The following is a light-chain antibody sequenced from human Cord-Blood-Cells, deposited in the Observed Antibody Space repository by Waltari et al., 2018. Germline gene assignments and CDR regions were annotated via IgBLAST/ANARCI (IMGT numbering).Light chain of an antibody. V-gene: IGLV2-14*01. CDR1: TSDVGVYNY. J-gene: IGLJ3*02. CDR3: SSYTSSSTLV. CDR2: DVS. Sequence: QSALTQPASVSGSPGQSITIPCTATTSDVGVYNYVSWYQQHPGKAPKLMIYDVSKQPSGVSNRFSGSKSGNTASLTISGLQAEDEADYYCSSYTSSSTLVFGGGTKLTVL.